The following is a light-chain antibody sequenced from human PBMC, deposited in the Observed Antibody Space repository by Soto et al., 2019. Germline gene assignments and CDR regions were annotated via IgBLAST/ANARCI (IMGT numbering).Light chain of an antibody. CDR3: QQAISFPYT. J-gene: IGKJ2*01. CDR1: QGIGSW. V-gene: IGKV1-12*01. Sequence: IQMTQSPSSVSASVGDRVTITCRARQGIGSWLAWYQQKPGKAPNLLMYAASTLQSGVPSRFSGTGSGTDFTLTISSLQPEDFASYYCQQAISFPYTFGQGTKLEIK. CDR2: AAS.